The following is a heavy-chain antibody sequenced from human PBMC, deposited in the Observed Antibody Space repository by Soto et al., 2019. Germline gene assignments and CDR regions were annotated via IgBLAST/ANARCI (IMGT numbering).Heavy chain of an antibody. J-gene: IGHJ6*04. V-gene: IGHV5-10-1*01. CDR2: IDPSDSYT. CDR1: GYSFTSYW. Sequence: LGESLKISCKGSGYSFTSYWISWVRQMPGKGLEWMGRIDPSDSYTNYSPSFQGHVTISADKPISTAYLQWSSLKASDTAMYYCARVYYGSGDAPSYYYYYGMDVWGKGTTVTVSS. D-gene: IGHD3-10*01. CDR3: ARVYYGSGDAPSYYYYYGMDV.